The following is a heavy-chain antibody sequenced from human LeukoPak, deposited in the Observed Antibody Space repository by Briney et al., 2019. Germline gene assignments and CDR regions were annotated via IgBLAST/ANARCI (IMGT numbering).Heavy chain of an antibody. J-gene: IGHJ4*02. CDR1: GFTFSSYA. V-gene: IGHV3-23*01. CDR2: ISGSGGST. CDR3: ANLASGSYYVRSPVGFDY. D-gene: IGHD3-10*01. Sequence: GGSLRLSCAASGFTFSSYAMSWVRQAPGKGLEWVSAISGSGGSTYYADSVKGRFTISRDNSKNTLYLQMNSLRAEDTAVYYCANLASGSYYVRSPVGFDYWGQGTLVTVSS.